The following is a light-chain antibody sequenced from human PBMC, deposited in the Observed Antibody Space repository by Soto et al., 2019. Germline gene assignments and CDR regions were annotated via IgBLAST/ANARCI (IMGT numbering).Light chain of an antibody. V-gene: IGLV2-14*03. CDR3: SSYSSGNTLVL. Sequence: QSVLTQPASVSGSPGQTIIISCTGSRSDIGGYNSVSWYQQHPGKAPKLILFDVTNRASKIPDRFSGSKSGNTASLTIFGLQAEDETDYYCSSYSSGNTLVLFGGGTKVTVL. CDR2: DVT. J-gene: IGLJ3*02. CDR1: RSDIGGYNS.